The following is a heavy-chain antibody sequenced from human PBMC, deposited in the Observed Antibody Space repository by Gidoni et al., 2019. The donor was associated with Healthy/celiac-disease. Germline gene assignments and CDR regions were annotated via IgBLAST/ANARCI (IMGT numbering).Heavy chain of an antibody. CDR2: ISGSGGST. Sequence: EVQLVESGGGLVQPGGSLRPSCAASGFTCSSCAMSWVRQAPGRGREWFSAISGSGGSTYYADSVKGRFTISRDNSKNTLYLQMNSLRAEDTAVYYCALPRGGYGGYFDYWGQGTLVTVSS. D-gene: IGHD5-12*01. CDR3: ALPRGGYGGYFDY. CDR1: GFTCSSCA. J-gene: IGHJ4*02. V-gene: IGHV3-23*04.